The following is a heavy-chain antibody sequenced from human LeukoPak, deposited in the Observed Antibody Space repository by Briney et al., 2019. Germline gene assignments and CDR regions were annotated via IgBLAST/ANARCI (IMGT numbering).Heavy chain of an antibody. V-gene: IGHV1-24*01. CDR3: ATPSPVLVAIGPTYYYMDV. CDR2: FDPEDGKT. D-gene: IGHD2-2*01. CDR1: GYTIIELS. Sequence: ASVKVSCKVSGYTIIELSMQWVRQAHGKGLEWMGGFDPEDGKTIYAQRFQGRVTMTEDTSTDTAYMELSSLRSEDTAVYYCATPSPVLVAIGPTYYYMDVWGKGTTVTVSS. J-gene: IGHJ6*03.